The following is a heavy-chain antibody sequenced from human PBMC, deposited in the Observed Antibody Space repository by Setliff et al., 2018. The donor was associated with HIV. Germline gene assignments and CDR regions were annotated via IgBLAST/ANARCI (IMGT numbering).Heavy chain of an antibody. V-gene: IGHV4-61*02. D-gene: IGHD6-13*01. J-gene: IGHJ4*02. CDR3: ARVARGGHSSRWYYFDY. Sequence: SETLSLTCTVSGCSISSGSYYWSWIRQPAGKGLEWIGRIYTSGSTKYNPSLKSRVTISVDTSKNQFSLKVSSVTAADTAVYYCARVARGGHSSRWYYFDYWGQGTLVTVSS. CDR1: GCSISSGSYY. CDR2: IYTSGST.